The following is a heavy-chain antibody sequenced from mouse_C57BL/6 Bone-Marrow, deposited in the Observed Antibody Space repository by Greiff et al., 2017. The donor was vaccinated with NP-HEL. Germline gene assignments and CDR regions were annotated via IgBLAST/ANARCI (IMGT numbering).Heavy chain of an antibody. CDR2: IYPRSGNT. J-gene: IGHJ3*01. Sequence: QVQLKQSGAELARPGASVKLSCKASGYTFTSYGISWVKQRTGQGLEWIGEIYPRSGNTYYNEKFKGKATLTADKSSSTAYMELRSLTSEDSAVYFCAILLRYPWFAYWGQGTLVTVSA. CDR1: GYTFTSYG. V-gene: IGHV1-81*01. D-gene: IGHD1-1*01. CDR3: AILLRYPWFAY.